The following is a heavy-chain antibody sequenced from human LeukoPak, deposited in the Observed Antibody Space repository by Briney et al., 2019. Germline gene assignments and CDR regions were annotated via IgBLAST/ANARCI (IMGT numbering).Heavy chain of an antibody. CDR3: AGTMIGTLDYYYGMDV. V-gene: IGHV1-69*13. J-gene: IGHJ6*02. CDR1: GGTFSSYA. CDR2: LIPIFGPA. D-gene: IGHD3-22*01. Sequence: ASVKVSCKASGGTFSSYAISWVRQAPGQGLEWMGGLIPIFGPANYAQKFQGRVTITADESTSTAYMELSSLRSEDTAVYYCAGTMIGTLDYYYGMDVWGQGTTVTVSS.